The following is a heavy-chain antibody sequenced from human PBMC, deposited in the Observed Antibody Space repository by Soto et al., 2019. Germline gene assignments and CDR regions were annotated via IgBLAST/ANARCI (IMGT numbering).Heavy chain of an antibody. D-gene: IGHD5-12*01. J-gene: IGHJ3*02. V-gene: IGHV4-30-4*01. CDR3: ARVPLYSGYDFLAFDI. CDR2: IYYSGST. CDR1: GGSISSGDYY. Sequence: SETLSLTCTVSGGSISSGDYYWSWIRQPPGKGLEWIGYIYYSGSTYYNPSLKSRVTISVDTSKNQFSLKLSSVTAADTAVYYCARVPLYSGYDFLAFDIWGQGTMATVSS.